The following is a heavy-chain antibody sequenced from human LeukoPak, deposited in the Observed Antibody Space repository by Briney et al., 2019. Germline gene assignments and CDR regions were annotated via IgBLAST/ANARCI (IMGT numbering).Heavy chain of an antibody. Sequence: SDTLSLTCAVYGGSFSGYYWSWIRQPPGKGLEWIGEINHSGGTNYNPSLKSRVTISVDTSKNQFSLKLSSVTAADTAVYYCARSMVKAAAGTGYWGQGTLVTVSS. CDR3: ARSMVKAAAGTGY. CDR1: GGSFSGYY. J-gene: IGHJ4*02. D-gene: IGHD6-13*01. CDR2: INHSGGT. V-gene: IGHV4-34*01.